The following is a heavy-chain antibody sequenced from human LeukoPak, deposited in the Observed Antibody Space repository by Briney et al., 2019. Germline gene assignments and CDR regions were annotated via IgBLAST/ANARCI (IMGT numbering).Heavy chain of an antibody. Sequence: GGSLRLSCAASEFTFSTYWMSWVRQAPGKGLEWVANIKQDGSEKYYVDSVKGRFTISRDNAKNSLYLQMNSLRAEDTAVYYCARDVIVTTDYYYYMDVWGKGTTVTISS. CDR1: EFTFSTYW. CDR2: IKQDGSEK. J-gene: IGHJ6*03. V-gene: IGHV3-7*01. CDR3: ARDVIVTTDYYYYMDV. D-gene: IGHD4-11*01.